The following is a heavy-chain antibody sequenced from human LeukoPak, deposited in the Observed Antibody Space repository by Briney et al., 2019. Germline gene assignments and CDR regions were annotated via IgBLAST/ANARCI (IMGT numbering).Heavy chain of an antibody. CDR2: INHSGST. V-gene: IGHV4-34*01. D-gene: IGHD2-2*01. CDR1: GGAFSGYY. CDR3: ARCPTYCSSTSCLSYYYYMDV. J-gene: IGHJ6*03. Sequence: SETLSLTCAVYGGAFSGYYWSWIRQPPGKGLEWIGEINHSGSTNYNPSLKRRVTISVDTSKNQFSLKLSSVTAADTAVYYCARCPTYCSSTSCLSYYYYMDVWGKGTTVTVSS.